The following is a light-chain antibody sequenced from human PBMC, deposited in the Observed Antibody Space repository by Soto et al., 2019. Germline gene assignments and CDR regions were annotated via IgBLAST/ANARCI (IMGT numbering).Light chain of an antibody. V-gene: IGLV2-14*01. CDR1: SIDVGGYND. Sequence: QSVLTQPASVSGSPGQSVTISCTGTSIDVGGYNDVSWYQQHPGKAPKLMIYGVNSRPSGVSNRFSGSKSANTASLTISGLQAEDEADYYCNSYTSSSTYVLGTGTKLTVL. J-gene: IGLJ1*01. CDR3: NSYTSSSTYV. CDR2: GVN.